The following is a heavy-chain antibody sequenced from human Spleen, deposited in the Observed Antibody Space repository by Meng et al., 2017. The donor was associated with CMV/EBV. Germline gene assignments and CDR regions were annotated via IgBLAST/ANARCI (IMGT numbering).Heavy chain of an antibody. CDR1: GYTFSGYY. J-gene: IGHJ4*02. CDR3: ATSDGYYDSSGGSY. Sequence: ASGYTFSGYYMHWVRQAPGQGLEWMGWINPNGDDTKYAQKFQGRVTMARDTSISTAYMELSRLRSDDTAVYYCATSDGYYDSSGGSYWGQGTLVTVSS. CDR2: INPNGDDT. D-gene: IGHD3-22*01. V-gene: IGHV1-2*02.